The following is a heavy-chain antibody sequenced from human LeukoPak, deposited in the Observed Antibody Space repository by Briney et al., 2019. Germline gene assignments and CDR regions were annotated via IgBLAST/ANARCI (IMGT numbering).Heavy chain of an antibody. CDR3: ATGLGMVRGEFDY. V-gene: IGHV3-30*03. CDR1: GFTFSSYS. D-gene: IGHD3-10*01. Sequence: GGSPRLSCAASGFTFSSYSMNWVRQAPGKGLEWVAVISYDGSNKYYADSVKGRFTISRDNSKNTLYLQMNSLRAEDMAVYYCATGLGMVRGEFDYWGQGTLVTVSS. CDR2: ISYDGSNK. J-gene: IGHJ4*02.